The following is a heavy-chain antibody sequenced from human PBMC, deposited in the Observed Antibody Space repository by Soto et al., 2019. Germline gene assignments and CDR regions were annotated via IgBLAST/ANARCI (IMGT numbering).Heavy chain of an antibody. CDR3: AKDIRDIVAVVAATAIDY. CDR2: ISGSGGST. CDR1: GFTFSSYA. J-gene: IGHJ4*02. D-gene: IGHD2-15*01. Sequence: GGSLRLSCAASGFTFSSYAMSWVRQAPGKGLEWVSAISGSGGSTYYADSVKGRFTISRDNAKNTLYLQMNGLRAEDTAVYYCAKDIRDIVAVVAATAIDYWGQGTLVTVSS. V-gene: IGHV3-23*01.